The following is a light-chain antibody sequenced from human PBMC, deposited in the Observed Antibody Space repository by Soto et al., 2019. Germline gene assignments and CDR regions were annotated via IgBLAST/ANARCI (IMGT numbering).Light chain of an antibody. Sequence: QSALTQPASVSGSPGQSITISCTGTSSDVGGYNFVSWYQQHPGKAPKLMIFEVSNRPSGVSNRFSVSKSGNTASLTISGLQAEDETDYYCFSYTSSGTYVFGTGTKVTVL. CDR1: SSDVGGYNF. V-gene: IGLV2-14*01. CDR3: FSYTSSGTYV. CDR2: EVS. J-gene: IGLJ1*01.